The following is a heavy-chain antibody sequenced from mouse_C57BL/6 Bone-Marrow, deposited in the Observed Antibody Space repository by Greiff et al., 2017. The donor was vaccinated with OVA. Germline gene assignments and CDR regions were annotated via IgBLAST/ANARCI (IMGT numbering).Heavy chain of an antibody. CDR2: ISYDGSN. CDR1: GYSITSGYY. D-gene: IGHD1-1*02. J-gene: IGHJ4*01. Sequence: DVKLVESGPGLVKPSQSLSLTCSVTGYSITSGYYWNWIRQFPGNKLEWMGYISYDGSNNYNPSLKNRISITRDTSKNQFFLKLNSVTTEDTATYYCARDGTFYAMDYWGQGTSVTVSS. V-gene: IGHV3-6*01. CDR3: ARDGTFYAMDY.